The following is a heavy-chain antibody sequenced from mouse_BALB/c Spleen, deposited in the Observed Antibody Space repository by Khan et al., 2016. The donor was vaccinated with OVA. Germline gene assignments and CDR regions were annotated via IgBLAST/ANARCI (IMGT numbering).Heavy chain of an antibody. Sequence: EVQFVESGGDLVKPGGSLKLSCAASGFTFSTYGMSWVRQTPDKRLEWVATVSTGGSYTYYPDSVKGRFTISRDNAKNTLYLQMSSLKSEDTAMFYCTRLAYYYDSEGFAYWGQGTLVTVSA. V-gene: IGHV5-6*01. CDR3: TRLAYYYDSEGFAY. CDR1: GFTFSTYG. CDR2: VSTGGSYT. D-gene: IGHD1-1*01. J-gene: IGHJ3*01.